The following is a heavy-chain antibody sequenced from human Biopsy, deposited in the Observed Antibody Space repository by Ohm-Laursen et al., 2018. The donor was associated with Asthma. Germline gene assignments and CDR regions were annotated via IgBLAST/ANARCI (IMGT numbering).Heavy chain of an antibody. Sequence: SVKVSCKISGYSLTDLSMHWVRQAPGQGLEWLGGIMTVFGTTNYAQKFQGRVTITADESTSTAYMEVTSLRSEDTAIYYCARCQVGYSSGWSLLLKKIYYSGMDVWGQETAVTVSS. V-gene: IGHV1-69*13. D-gene: IGHD6-19*01. CDR3: ARCQVGYSSGWSLLLKKIYYSGMDV. CDR2: IMTVFGTT. CDR1: GYSLTDLS. J-gene: IGHJ6*02.